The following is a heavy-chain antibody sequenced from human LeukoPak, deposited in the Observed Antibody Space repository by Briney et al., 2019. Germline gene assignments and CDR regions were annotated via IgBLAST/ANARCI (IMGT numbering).Heavy chain of an antibody. CDR3: ARDPVLRFLEWLPDAFDI. CDR1: GGSFSGYY. V-gene: IGHV4-34*01. J-gene: IGHJ3*02. D-gene: IGHD3-3*01. Sequence: SETLSLTCAVYGGSFSGYYWSWIRQPPGKGLEWIGEINHSGSTNYNPSLKSRVTISVDTSKNQFSLKLSSVTAADTAVYYCARDPVLRFLEWLPDAFDIWGQGTMVTVSS. CDR2: INHSGST.